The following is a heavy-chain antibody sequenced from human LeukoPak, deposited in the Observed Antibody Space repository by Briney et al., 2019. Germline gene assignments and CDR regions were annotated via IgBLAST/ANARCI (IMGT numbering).Heavy chain of an antibody. V-gene: IGHV3-23*01. CDR3: AKDRGGVVVRAFDY. CDR1: GFTFSSYD. J-gene: IGHJ4*02. CDR2: IGGSGGST. D-gene: IGHD3-22*01. Sequence: GGSLRLSCAASGFTFSSYDMSWVRQAPGKGLEWVSGIGGSGGSTYYAGSVKGRFTISRDNSKNTLYLQMNSLRVEDTAVYYCAKDRGGVVVRAFDYWGQGTLVTVSS.